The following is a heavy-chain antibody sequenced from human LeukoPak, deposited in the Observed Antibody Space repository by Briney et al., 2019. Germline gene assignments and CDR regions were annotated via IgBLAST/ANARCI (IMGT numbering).Heavy chain of an antibody. V-gene: IGHV1-8*01. CDR1: GYTFNSYE. J-gene: IGHJ4*02. CDR3: ARDVRGISR. CDR2: MNPDSGDT. D-gene: IGHD3-16*01. Sequence: ASVKVSCKASGYTFNSYEINWVRQATGQRLEWMGWMNPDSGDTGYAQKFQGRVTMTRDTSISTAYMELSGLSSEDTAVYYCARDVRGISRWGQGTLVTASS.